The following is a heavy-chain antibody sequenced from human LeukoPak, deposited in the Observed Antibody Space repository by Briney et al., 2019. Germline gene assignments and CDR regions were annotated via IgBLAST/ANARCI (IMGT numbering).Heavy chain of an antibody. CDR1: GFTFSSYA. Sequence: PGGSLRLSCAASGFTFSSYAMSWVRQAPGKGLEWVSAISGSGGSTYYADSVKGRFTISRDNSKNTLYLQMNSLRAEGTAVYYCAKDPGGYSYGSFDYWGQGTLVTVSS. V-gene: IGHV3-23*01. J-gene: IGHJ4*02. D-gene: IGHD5-18*01. CDR3: AKDPGGYSYGSFDY. CDR2: ISGSGGST.